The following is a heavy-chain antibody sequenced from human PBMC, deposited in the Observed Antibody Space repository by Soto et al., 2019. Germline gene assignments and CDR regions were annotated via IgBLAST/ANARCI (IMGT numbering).Heavy chain of an antibody. CDR2: IYYSGST. J-gene: IGHJ6*02. Sequence: SETLSLTCTVSGGSISSYYWSWIRRPPGKGLEWIGYIYYSGSTNYNPSLKSRVTISVDTSKNQFSLKLSSVTAADTAVYYCARGEDYYDSSGYYYNYYGMDVWGQGTTVTVSS. CDR3: ARGEDYYDSSGYYYNYYGMDV. CDR1: GGSISSYY. V-gene: IGHV4-59*01. D-gene: IGHD3-22*01.